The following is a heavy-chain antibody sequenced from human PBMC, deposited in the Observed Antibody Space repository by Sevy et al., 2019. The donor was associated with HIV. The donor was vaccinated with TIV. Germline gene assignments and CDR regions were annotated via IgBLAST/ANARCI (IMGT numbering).Heavy chain of an antibody. CDR3: ARASVVRGVSLYYYHYGMDV. V-gene: IGHV3-20*04. J-gene: IGHJ6*02. CDR1: GFTFDYYG. Sequence: GGSLRLSCAASGFTFDYYGMSWVRQVPGRGLEWVSGLNWNGGSTRYADSVKGRFTISRDNAKNSLYLQTNSLRAEDTALYYCARASVVRGVSLYYYHYGMDVWGQGTTVTVSS. CDR2: LNWNGGST. D-gene: IGHD3-10*01.